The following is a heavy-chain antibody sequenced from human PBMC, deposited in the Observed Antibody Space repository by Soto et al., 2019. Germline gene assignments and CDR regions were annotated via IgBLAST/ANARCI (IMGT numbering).Heavy chain of an antibody. J-gene: IGHJ4*02. Sequence: GYIFIDYWSWIRQPPGKGLEWIGYIYYSGSTNYNPSLKSRVTISVDTSKNQFSLKLSSVTAADTAVYYCARPLLWFGELNWGQGTLVTVSS. CDR2: IYYSGST. V-gene: IGHV4-59*01. CDR3: ARPLLWFGELN. CDR1: GYIFIDY. D-gene: IGHD3-10*01.